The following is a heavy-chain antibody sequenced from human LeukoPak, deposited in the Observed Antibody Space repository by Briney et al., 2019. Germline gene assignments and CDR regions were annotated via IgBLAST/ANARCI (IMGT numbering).Heavy chain of an antibody. CDR1: GGSISSYY. D-gene: IGHD6-13*01. J-gene: IGHJ4*02. CDR2: IYYSGST. CDR3: ARAKGDLYSSSWYRSYYFDY. Sequence: SETLYLTCTVSGGSISSYYWSWIRQPPGKGLEWIGYIYYSGSTNYNPSLKSRVTISVDTSKNQFSLKLSSVTAADTAVYYCARAKGDLYSSSWYRSYYFDYWGQGTLVTVSS. V-gene: IGHV4-59*01.